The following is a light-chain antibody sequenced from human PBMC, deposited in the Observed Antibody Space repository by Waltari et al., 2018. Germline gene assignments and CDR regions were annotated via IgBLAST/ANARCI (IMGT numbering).Light chain of an antibody. V-gene: IGKV4-1*01. CDR2: VAS. Sequence: DIVMTQSPDSLAVSLGERATINCKSSQTGLYSSNNRYSLAWFQQKTGQPPKLLIYVASIRGSGVPDRFSGRGTGTDVTLTISSLQAEDVAVYYCKQCYSSPLTFGGGTKVEIK. CDR1: QTGLYSSNNRYS. J-gene: IGKJ4*01. CDR3: KQCYSSPLT.